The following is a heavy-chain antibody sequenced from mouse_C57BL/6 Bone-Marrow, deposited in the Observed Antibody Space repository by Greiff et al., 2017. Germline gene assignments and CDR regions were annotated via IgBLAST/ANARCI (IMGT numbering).Heavy chain of an antibody. CDR2: INYDGSST. V-gene: IGHV5-16*01. J-gene: IGHJ2*01. CDR1: GFTFSDYY. Sequence: DVKLMESEGGLVQPGSSMKLSCTASGFTFSDYYMAWVRQVPEKGLEWVANINYDGSSTYYLDSLKSRFIISRDNAKNILYLQMSSLKSEDTATYYCAREAGYYFDYWGQGTTLTVSS. CDR3: AREAGYYFDY.